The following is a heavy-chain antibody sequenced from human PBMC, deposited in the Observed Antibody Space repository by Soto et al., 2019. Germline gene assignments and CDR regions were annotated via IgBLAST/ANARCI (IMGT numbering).Heavy chain of an antibody. CDR2: ISGSGGST. D-gene: IGHD2-2*01. Sequence: GGSLRLSCAASGFTFSSYAMSWVRQAPGKGLEWVSAISGSGGSTYYADSVKGRFTITRDNSKNTLYLQMNSLRAEDTAVYYCAKTFPADYCSSTSCNYWGQGTLVTVSS. CDR3: AKTFPADYCSSTSCNY. V-gene: IGHV3-23*01. J-gene: IGHJ4*02. CDR1: GFTFSSYA.